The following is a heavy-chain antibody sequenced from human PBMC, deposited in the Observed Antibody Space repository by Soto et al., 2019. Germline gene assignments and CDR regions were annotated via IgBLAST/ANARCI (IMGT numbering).Heavy chain of an antibody. CDR3: ARGEGEWELHYYDYGMDV. CDR1: GGSISSYY. V-gene: IGHV4-59*01. D-gene: IGHD1-26*01. Sequence: PSETLSLTCTVSGGSISSYYWSWIRQPPGKGLEWIGYIYYSGSTNYNPSLKSRVTITVDTSKNQFSLKLSSVTAADTAVYYCARGEGEWELHYYDYGMDVWGQGTTVTVSS. J-gene: IGHJ6*02. CDR2: IYYSGST.